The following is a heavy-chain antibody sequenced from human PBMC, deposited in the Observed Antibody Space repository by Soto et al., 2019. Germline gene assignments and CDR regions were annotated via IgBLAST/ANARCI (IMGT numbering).Heavy chain of an antibody. J-gene: IGHJ4*02. CDR3: ARASMVPLFDY. D-gene: IGHD3-10*01. CDR2: INHSGST. Sequence: SETLPLTCAVYGGSFSGYYWIWIRQPPGKGLEWIGEINHSGSTNYNPSLKSRVTISVDTSKNQFSLKLSSVTAADTAVYYCARASMVPLFDYWGQGTLVTVSS. V-gene: IGHV4-34*01. CDR1: GGSFSGYY.